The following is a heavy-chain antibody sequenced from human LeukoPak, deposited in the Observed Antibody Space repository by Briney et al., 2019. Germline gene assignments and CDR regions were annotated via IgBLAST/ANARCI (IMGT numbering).Heavy chain of an antibody. D-gene: IGHD3-22*01. J-gene: IGHJ4*02. V-gene: IGHV1-8*03. CDR2: MNPNSGNT. CDR3: ARTAGPHSSGYYRHDFDY. Sequence: GASVKVSCKASGYTFTSYDINWVRQATGQGLEWMGWMNPNSGNTGYAQKFQGRVTITRNTSISTAYMELSSLRSEDTAVYYCARTAGPHSSGYYRHDFDYWGQGTLVTVSS. CDR1: GYTFTSYD.